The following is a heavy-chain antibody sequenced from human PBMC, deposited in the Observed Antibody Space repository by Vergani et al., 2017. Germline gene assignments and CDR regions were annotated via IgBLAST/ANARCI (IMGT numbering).Heavy chain of an antibody. V-gene: IGHV3-53*01. J-gene: IGHJ4*02. CDR1: GFTVSSNY. CDR2: IYSGGST. CDR3: ARDEQQEEGVED. D-gene: IGHD3-3*01. Sequence: EVQLVESGGGLIQPGGSLRLSCAASGFTVSSNYMSWVRQAPGKGLEWVSVIYSGGSTYYADSLKGRFTISRDKSKNTVYLQMNSLRAEDTAVYGCARDEQQEEGVEDWGQGSMGTVSS.